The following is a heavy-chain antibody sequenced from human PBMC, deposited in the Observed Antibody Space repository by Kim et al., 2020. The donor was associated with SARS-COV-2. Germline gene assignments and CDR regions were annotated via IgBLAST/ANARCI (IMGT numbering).Heavy chain of an antibody. CDR1: GFTFDDYA. V-gene: IGHV3-9*01. CDR3: AKDSNAGLRDFDY. CDR2: ISWNSGSI. Sequence: GGSLRLSCAASGFTFDDYAMHWFRQAPGKGLEWVSGISWNSGSIGYADSVKGRFTISRDNAKNSLYLQMNSLRAEDTALYYCAKDSNAGLRDFDYWGQGTLVTVSS. J-gene: IGHJ4*02. D-gene: IGHD5-12*01.